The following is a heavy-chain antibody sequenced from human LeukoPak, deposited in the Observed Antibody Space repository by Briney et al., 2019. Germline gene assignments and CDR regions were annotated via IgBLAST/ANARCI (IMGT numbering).Heavy chain of an antibody. CDR3: AKDLGGLHAIDF. V-gene: IGHV3-23*01. Sequence: PGGSLRLSCAASGFTFSSYPMYWVRQAPGKGLEWVSSISGSAASTNYADSVKGRLTISRDNSKNTLYLQMNSLRAEDTAVYYCAKDLGGLHAIDFSGQGTLVTVFS. CDR2: ISGSAAST. D-gene: IGHD3-16*01. CDR1: GFTFSSYP. J-gene: IGHJ4*02.